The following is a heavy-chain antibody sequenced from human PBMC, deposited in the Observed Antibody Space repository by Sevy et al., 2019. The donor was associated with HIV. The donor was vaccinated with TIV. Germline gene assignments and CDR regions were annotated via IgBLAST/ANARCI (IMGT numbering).Heavy chain of an antibody. D-gene: IGHD2-15*01. CDR1: GFTFSSYG. CDR3: AKGLPYLGYCSGGSCYPGGWYYGTDV. CDR2: ISYDGSNK. Sequence: GGSLRLSCAASGFTFSSYGMHWVRQAPGKGLEWVAVISYDGSNKYYADSVKGRFTISRDNSKNTLYLQMNSLRAEDTAVYYCAKGLPYLGYCSGGSCYPGGWYYGTDVWGQGTTVTVSS. J-gene: IGHJ6*02. V-gene: IGHV3-30*18.